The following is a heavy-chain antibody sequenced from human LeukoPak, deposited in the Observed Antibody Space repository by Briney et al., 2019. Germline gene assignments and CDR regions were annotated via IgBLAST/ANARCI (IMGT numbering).Heavy chain of an antibody. D-gene: IGHD3-22*01. Sequence: PGGSLRLSCAASGFTFSSYAMSWVRQAPGKGLEWVSAISGSGGSTYYADSVKGRFTISRDNSKNTLYLQMNSLRAEDTAVYYCAKEHYYYDSSGYYAWYWGQGTLVTVSS. CDR1: GFTFSSYA. V-gene: IGHV3-23*01. CDR2: ISGSGGST. CDR3: AKEHYYYDSSGYYAWY. J-gene: IGHJ4*02.